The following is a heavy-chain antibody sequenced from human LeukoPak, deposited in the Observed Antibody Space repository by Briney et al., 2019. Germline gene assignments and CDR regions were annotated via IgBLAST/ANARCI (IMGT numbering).Heavy chain of an antibody. CDR2: VSYDGSNK. Sequence: GRSLRLSCAASGFTFSSYAMHWVRQAPGKGLEWVAVVSYDGSNKYYADSVKGRFTISRDNSKNTLYLQMNSLRAEDTAVYYCARGGIAARYFDYWGQGTLVTVSS. CDR1: GFTFSSYA. V-gene: IGHV3-30*01. CDR3: ARGGIAARYFDY. D-gene: IGHD6-6*01. J-gene: IGHJ4*02.